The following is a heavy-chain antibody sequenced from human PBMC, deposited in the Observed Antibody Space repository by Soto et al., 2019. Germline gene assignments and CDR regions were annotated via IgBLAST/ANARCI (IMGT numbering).Heavy chain of an antibody. CDR1: GGSISSSSYY. V-gene: IGHV4-39*07. D-gene: IGHD4-4*01. J-gene: IGHJ5*02. CDR3: ARDCSPATTVTNNWFDP. CDR2: IYYRGST. Sequence: SETLSLTCTVSGGSISSSSYYWGWIRQPPGKGLEWIGSIYYRGSTYYKPSLKIRFTISVDTSKNQFSLKLSFVTAADTAVYYCARDCSPATTVTNNWFDPWGQGTLVTVSS.